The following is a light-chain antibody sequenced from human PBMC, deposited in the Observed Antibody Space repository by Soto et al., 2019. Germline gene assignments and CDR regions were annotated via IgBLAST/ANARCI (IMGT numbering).Light chain of an antibody. J-gene: IGLJ3*02. CDR2: YNN. CDR1: NSNIGENI. Sequence: QSALTQPPSVSGTPGQRVTISCSGTNSNIGENIVKWYQQLPGAAPRLLIYYNNARPSWVPDRFSVSKSGTSASLAINGLQSEDEAHYYCAGWDDRLNSPVFGGGTKVTVL. V-gene: IGLV1-44*01. CDR3: AGWDDRLNSPV.